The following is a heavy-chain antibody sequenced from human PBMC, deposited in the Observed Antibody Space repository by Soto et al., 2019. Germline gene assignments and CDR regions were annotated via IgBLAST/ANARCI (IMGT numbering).Heavy chain of an antibody. J-gene: IGHJ3*02. CDR3: AKAYSSSGHDAFDI. V-gene: IGHV3-23*01. D-gene: IGHD6-6*01. CDR1: GFTFSSYA. Sequence: GGSLRLSCAASGFTFSSYAMSWVRQAPGKGLEWASAISGSGGSTYYADSVKGRFTISRDNSKNTLYLQMNSLRVDDSALYYCAKAYSSSGHDAFDIWGRGTRVTV. CDR2: ISGSGGST.